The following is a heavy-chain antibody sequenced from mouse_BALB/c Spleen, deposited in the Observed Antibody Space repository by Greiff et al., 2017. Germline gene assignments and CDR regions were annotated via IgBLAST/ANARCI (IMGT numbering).Heavy chain of an antibody. CDR1: GFTFSSFG. CDR2: ISSGSSTI. D-gene: IGHD1-2*01. V-gene: IGHV5-17*02. J-gene: IGHJ4*01. CDR3: ARHYGYVGYAMDY. Sequence: EVQGVESGGGLVQPGGSRKLSCAASGFTFSSFGMHWVRQAPEKGLEWVAYISSGSSTIYYADTVKGRFTISRDNPKNTLFLQMTSLRSEDTAMYYCARHYGYVGYAMDYWGQGTSVTVSS.